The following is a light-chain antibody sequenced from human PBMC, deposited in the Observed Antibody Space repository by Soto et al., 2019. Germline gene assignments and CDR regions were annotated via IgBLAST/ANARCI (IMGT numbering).Light chain of an antibody. V-gene: IGLV2-14*01. CDR1: GRDIGAYDY. Sequence: QSALTQPASVSGSPGQSITISCTGSGRDIGAYDYVSWYQQHPGKAPKLLIYGVKNRPSGVSYRFSASKSAFTASLTISGLQAEYDAHYYCSSYTTSYFDVFGPGTKLTV. CDR2: GVK. J-gene: IGLJ1*01. CDR3: SSYTTSYFDV.